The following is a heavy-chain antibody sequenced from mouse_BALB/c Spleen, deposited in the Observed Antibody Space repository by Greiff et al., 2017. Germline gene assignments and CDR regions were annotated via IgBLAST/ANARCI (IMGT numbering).Heavy chain of an antibody. CDR2: IWSGGST. J-gene: IGHJ4*01. Sequence: VKLVESGPGLVQPSQSLSITCTVSGFSLTSYGVHWVRQSPGKGLEWLGVIWSGGSTDYNAAFISRLSISKDNSKSQVFFKMNSLQANDTAIYYCARNWEIRLTGSAMDYWGQGTSVTVSS. CDR1: GFSLTSYG. D-gene: IGHD4-1*01. V-gene: IGHV2-2*02. CDR3: ARNWEIRLTGSAMDY.